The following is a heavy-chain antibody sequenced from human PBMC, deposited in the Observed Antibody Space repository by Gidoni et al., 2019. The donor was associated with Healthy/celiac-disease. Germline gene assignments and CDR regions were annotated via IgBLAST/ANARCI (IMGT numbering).Heavy chain of an antibody. Sequence: QVQLVESGGGVVQPGRSLRLSCAASGFPFSSYGMHWVRQAPGKGLVWVAVIWYDGSNKYYADSVKGRFTISRDNSKNTLYLQMNSLRAEDTAVYYCARDNSPNLSWFDPWGQGTLVTVSS. CDR1: GFPFSSYG. CDR3: ARDNSPNLSWFDP. D-gene: IGHD1-20*01. CDR2: IWYDGSNK. J-gene: IGHJ5*02. V-gene: IGHV3-33*01.